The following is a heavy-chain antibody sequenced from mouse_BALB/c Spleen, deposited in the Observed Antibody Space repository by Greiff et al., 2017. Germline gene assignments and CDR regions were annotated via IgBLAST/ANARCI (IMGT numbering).Heavy chain of an antibody. CDR3: AAYYRYGENALDY. CDR2: IDPENGNT. V-gene: IGHV14-1*02. J-gene: IGHJ4*01. Sequence: EVQLHQSGAELVRPGALVKLSCKVSGFNIKDYYMHWVKQRPEQGLEWIGWIDPENGNTIYEPKFQGKASITADTSSNTAYLQLSSLTSEDTTVYYCAAYYRYGENALDYWGQGTSVTVSS. CDR1: GFNIKDYY. D-gene: IGHD2-14*01.